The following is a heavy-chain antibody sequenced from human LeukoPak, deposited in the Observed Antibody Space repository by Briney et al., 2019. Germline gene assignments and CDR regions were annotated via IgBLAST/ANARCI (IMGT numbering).Heavy chain of an antibody. V-gene: IGHV3-30*04. D-gene: IGHD5-24*01. J-gene: IGHJ4*02. Sequence: QPGGSLRLSCAASEFIFSRYAMHWVRQAPGKGLEGVAILSYDDTNEYYADSVAGRFTISRDNSKNTLYLQMNSLRPDDTAVYYCARDRRDGNNLAFHFDYWGQGTLVTVSS. CDR3: ARDRRDGNNLAFHFDY. CDR1: EFIFSRYA. CDR2: LSYDDTNE.